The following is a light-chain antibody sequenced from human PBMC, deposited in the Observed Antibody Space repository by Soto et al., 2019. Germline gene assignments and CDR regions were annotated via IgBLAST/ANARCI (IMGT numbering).Light chain of an antibody. CDR3: KSYAASNTYV. J-gene: IGLJ1*01. CDR1: KNDIGVYDF. V-gene: IGLV2-8*01. CDR2: EVV. Sequence: QSALTQPPSESGSPGQSVTISCTGTKNDIGVYDFVSWYQHHPGKAPRLIIYEVVQRPSGVPDRFSGSKSGNTASLTVSGLQAADDADYFCKSYAASNTYVFGSGIKLTVL.